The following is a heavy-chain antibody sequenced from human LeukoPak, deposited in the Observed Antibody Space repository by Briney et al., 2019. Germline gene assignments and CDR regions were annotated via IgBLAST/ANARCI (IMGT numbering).Heavy chain of an antibody. CDR2: IYYSGST. J-gene: IGHJ6*02. CDR1: SGSISSSSYY. CDR3: ARVRYSYGYYYAMDV. D-gene: IGHD5-18*01. Sequence: SETLSLTCTVSSGSISSSSYYWGWIRQPPGEGLEWIGNIYYSGSTYYNPSLKSRVTISVDTSKNQFSLNLSSVTAADSALYYCARVRYSYGYYYAMDVWGQGTTVTVSS. V-gene: IGHV4-39*01.